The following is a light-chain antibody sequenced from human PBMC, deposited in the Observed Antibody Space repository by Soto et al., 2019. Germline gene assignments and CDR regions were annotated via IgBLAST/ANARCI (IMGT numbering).Light chain of an antibody. J-gene: IGKJ4*01. CDR2: DAS. CDR1: QSVSSY. Sequence: EIVLTQSPGALSLSPGERATLSGRASQSVSSYLAWYQQKPGQAPRLLIYDASNRATGIPARFSGSGSGTDFTLTISSLEPHDFAVYYCQQRSNRPPLTFGGGTKVDIK. V-gene: IGKV3-11*01. CDR3: QQRSNRPPLT.